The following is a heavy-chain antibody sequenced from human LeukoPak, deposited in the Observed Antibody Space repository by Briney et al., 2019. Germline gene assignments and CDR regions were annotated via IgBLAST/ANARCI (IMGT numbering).Heavy chain of an antibody. CDR2: MSGSGGST. V-gene: IGHV3-23*01. D-gene: IGHD1-26*01. J-gene: IGHJ6*03. Sequence: PGGSLRLSCAASGFTFSSYAMSWVRQAPGKGLEWVSAMSGSGGSTYYADSVKGRFTISRDNAKNSLYLQMNSLRAEDTAVYYCAREERNGSGSLHMDVWGKGTTVTVSS. CDR3: AREERNGSGSLHMDV. CDR1: GFTFSSYA.